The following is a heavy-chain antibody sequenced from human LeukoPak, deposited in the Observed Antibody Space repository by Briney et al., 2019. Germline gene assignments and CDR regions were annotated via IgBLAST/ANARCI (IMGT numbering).Heavy chain of an antibody. J-gene: IGHJ6*03. Sequence: GGSLRLSCAASGFTFSSYSMNWVRQAPGKGLEWVAFIRYDGSNKYYADSVKGRFTISRDNSKNTPYLQMNSLRAEDTAVYYCAKSAGTPLYFYMDVWGKGTTVTVSS. CDR3: AKSAGTPLYFYMDV. CDR1: GFTFSSYS. CDR2: IRYDGSNK. V-gene: IGHV3-30*02. D-gene: IGHD1-26*01.